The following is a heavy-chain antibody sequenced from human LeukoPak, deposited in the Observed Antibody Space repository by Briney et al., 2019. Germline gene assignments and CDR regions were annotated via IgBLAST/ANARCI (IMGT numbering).Heavy chain of an antibody. J-gene: IGHJ4*02. Sequence: GGSLRLSCAASGFTFSSYAMSWVRQAPGKGLEWVSAISGSGGSTYYADSVKGRFTISRDNSKNTLYLQMNSLRTEDTAVYYCARGRGSWYGVYFDYWGQGTLVTVSS. CDR3: ARGRGSWYGVYFDY. CDR2: ISGSGGST. D-gene: IGHD6-13*01. CDR1: GFTFSSYA. V-gene: IGHV3-23*01.